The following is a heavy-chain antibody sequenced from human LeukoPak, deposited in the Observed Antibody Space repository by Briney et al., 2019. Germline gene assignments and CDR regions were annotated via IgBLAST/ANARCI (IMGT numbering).Heavy chain of an antibody. V-gene: IGHV3-23*01. CDR3: AKKYDSSGFYFDY. D-gene: IGHD3-22*01. CDR1: GFTFSSYD. Sequence: GGSLRLSCAASGFTFSSYDMSWVRQAPGKGLEWVSGISGSGGSTYYADSVKGRFTISRDNSKNTLYLQMNSLRADDTAVYYCAKKYDSSGFYFDYWGQGTLVTVSS. CDR2: ISGSGGST. J-gene: IGHJ4*02.